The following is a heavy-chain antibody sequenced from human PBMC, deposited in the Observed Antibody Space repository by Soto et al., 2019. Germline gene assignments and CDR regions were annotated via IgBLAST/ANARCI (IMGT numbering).Heavy chain of an antibody. CDR2: ISHDGNHK. V-gene: IGHV3-30*18. CDR1: GFTFTTYG. D-gene: IGHD1-1*01. Sequence: QVQLVESGGGVVQPGRSLRLSCAASGFTFTTYGIHWVRQAPGKGLEWVARISHDGNHKYYADTVKGRFTISRDNSKNTVSLQMNTLSSEDTAVYYCAKDYWRSTGADLYYLDSWGQGTLVTVSS. CDR3: AKDYWRSTGADLYYLDS. J-gene: IGHJ4*02.